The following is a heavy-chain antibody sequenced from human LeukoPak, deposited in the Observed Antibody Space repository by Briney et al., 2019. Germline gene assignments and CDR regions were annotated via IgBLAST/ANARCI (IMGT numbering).Heavy chain of an antibody. D-gene: IGHD3-10*01. CDR3: AGEAMREYYFDY. J-gene: IGHJ4*02. CDR2: IKTKAEGGTT. CDR1: GFTFSNAW. V-gene: IGHV3-15*01. Sequence: GGSLRLSCAASGFTFSNAWMNWVRQAPGKGLEWVGRIKTKAEGGTTDYAAPVKGRFTISRDNSKNTLYLQMNSLRAEDTAVYYCAGEAMREYYFDYWGQGTLVTVSS.